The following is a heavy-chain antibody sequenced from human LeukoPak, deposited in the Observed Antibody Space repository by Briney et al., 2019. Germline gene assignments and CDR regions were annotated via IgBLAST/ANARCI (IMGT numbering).Heavy chain of an antibody. Sequence: QPGGSLRLSCATSGFTFTTFWMHWARQAPGKGLVWVSRINHDGSSTNYVDSVKGRFTISRDNAKNTVYLQMNSLRAEDTAVYYCVRDWGYDSSGYWQKYFDTWGQGTLVTVSS. D-gene: IGHD3-22*01. V-gene: IGHV3-74*01. CDR3: VRDWGYDSSGYWQKYFDT. J-gene: IGHJ4*02. CDR1: GFTFTTFW. CDR2: INHDGSST.